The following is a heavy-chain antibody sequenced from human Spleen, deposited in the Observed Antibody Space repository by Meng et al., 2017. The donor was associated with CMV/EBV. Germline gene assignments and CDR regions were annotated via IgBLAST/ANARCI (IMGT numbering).Heavy chain of an antibody. V-gene: IGHV3-74*01. CDR3: AKGSLDCSSSTCYRDDAFDV. CDR1: GFTFTNYW. D-gene: IGHD2-2*02. J-gene: IGHJ3*01. CDR2: IKSDGSST. Sequence: GESLKISCAASGFTFTNYWMHWVRQAPGRGLVWVSRIKSDGSSTSYADSVKGRFTTSRDDENTLYLQMNSLRAEDTAIYYCAKGSLDCSSSTCYRDDAFDVWGQGTLVTVSS.